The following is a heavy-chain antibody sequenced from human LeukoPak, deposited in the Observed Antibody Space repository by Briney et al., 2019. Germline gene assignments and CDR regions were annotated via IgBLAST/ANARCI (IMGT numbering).Heavy chain of an antibody. D-gene: IGHD5-18*01. CDR2: IYWDDDR. CDR1: GVSLSTSGVG. Sequence: SGPTLVNPPQTLTLTCSLSGVSLSTSGVGVGWIRQPPVKAREWLALIYWDDDRRYSPSLKSRLTIAKDTSKNQVVLTLTNMDSVDTATYYCAHSQVFSYGSFHDAYDIWGLGMLVTVSS. V-gene: IGHV2-5*02. J-gene: IGHJ3*02. CDR3: AHSQVFSYGSFHDAYDI.